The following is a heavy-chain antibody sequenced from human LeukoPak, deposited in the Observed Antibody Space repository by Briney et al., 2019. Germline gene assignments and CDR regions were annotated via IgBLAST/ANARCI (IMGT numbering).Heavy chain of an antibody. CDR1: GGSFSGYY. J-gene: IGHJ4*02. CDR2: INHSGST. CDR3: ARNSYGYSIDY. D-gene: IGHD5-18*01. V-gene: IGHV4-34*01. Sequence: SGALSLTCAVYGGSFSGYYWSWIRQPPGKGLEWIGEINHSGSTNYNPSLKSRVTISVDTSKNQFSLKLSSVTAADTAVYYCARNSYGYSIDYWGQGTLVTVSS.